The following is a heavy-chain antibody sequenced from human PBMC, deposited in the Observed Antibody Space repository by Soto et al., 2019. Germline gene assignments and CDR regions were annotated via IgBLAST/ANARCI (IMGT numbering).Heavy chain of an antibody. CDR1: GFTFSSYG. J-gene: IGHJ4*02. Sequence: PGGSLRLSCAASGFTFSSYGMHWVRQAPGKGLEWVAVIWYDGSNKYYADSVKGRFTISRDNSKNTLYLQMNSLRAEDTAVYYCARDERGGSCQDYWGQGTLVTVSS. V-gene: IGHV3-33*01. D-gene: IGHD2-15*01. CDR2: IWYDGSNK. CDR3: ARDERGGSCQDY.